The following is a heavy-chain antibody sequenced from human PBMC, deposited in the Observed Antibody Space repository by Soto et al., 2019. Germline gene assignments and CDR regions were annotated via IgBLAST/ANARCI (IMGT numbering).Heavy chain of an antibody. CDR1: GGSISSGGYS. CDR2: IYYSGST. V-gene: IGHV4-61*08. J-gene: IGHJ6*02. CDR3: AREATTTRRGGMDA. D-gene: IGHD1-1*01. Sequence: PSETLSLTCAVSGGSISSGGYSWSWIRQPPGKGLEWIGYIYYSGSTNYNPSLKSRVTISVDTSKNQFSLKLSSVTAADTAVYYCAREATTTRRGGMDAWGQGTTVTVSS.